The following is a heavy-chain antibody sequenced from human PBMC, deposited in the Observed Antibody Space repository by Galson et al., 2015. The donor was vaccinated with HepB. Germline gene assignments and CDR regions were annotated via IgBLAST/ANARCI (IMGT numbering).Heavy chain of an antibody. CDR1: GFTFGDYA. CDR2: IRSKAYGGTT. CDR3: TRERYCSSTSCPGGYYYYGMDV. V-gene: IGHV3-49*03. J-gene: IGHJ6*02. Sequence: SLRLSCAASGFTFGDYAMSWFRQAPGKGLEWVGFIRSKAYGGTTEYAASVKGRFTISRDDSKSIAYLQMNSLKTEDTAVYYCTRERYCSSTSCPGGYYYYGMDVWGQGTTVTVSS. D-gene: IGHD2-2*01.